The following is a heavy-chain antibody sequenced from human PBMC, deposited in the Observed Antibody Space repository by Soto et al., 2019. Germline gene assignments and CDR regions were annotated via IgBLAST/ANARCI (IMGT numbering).Heavy chain of an antibody. CDR1: GFTFSGSA. CDR2: SSDSSGTK. Sequence: GGPLRLSVGASGFTFSGSALSWVRRALGEGLEWVSASSDSSGTKNYAGSVKDRLTIARANSNNTMALQMNSSRTAEEAVFYCSKGVRHRRNWGQGTLVTVSS. D-gene: IGHD1-1*01. V-gene: IGHV3-23*01. J-gene: IGHJ4*02. CDR3: SKGVRHRRN.